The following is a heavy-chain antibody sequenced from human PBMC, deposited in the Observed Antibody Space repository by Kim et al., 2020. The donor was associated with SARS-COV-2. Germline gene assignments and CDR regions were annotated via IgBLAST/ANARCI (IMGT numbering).Heavy chain of an antibody. D-gene: IGHD3-10*01. CDR2: ISSSSSYI. J-gene: IGHJ4*02. CDR1: GFTFSSYS. CDR3: ARGSSITMVRPADY. V-gene: IGHV3-21*01. Sequence: GGSLRLSCAASGFTFSSYSMNWVRQAPGKGLEWVSSISSSSSYIYYADSVKGRFTISRDNAKNSLYLQMNSLRAEDTAVYYCARGSSITMVRPADYWGQGTLVTVSS.